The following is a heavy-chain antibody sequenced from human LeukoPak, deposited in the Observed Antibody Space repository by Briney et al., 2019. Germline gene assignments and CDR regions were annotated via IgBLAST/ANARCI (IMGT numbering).Heavy chain of an antibody. CDR3: AKDRSGSLGHY. Sequence: ASETLSLTCTVSGGSISSYYWSWVRQAPGKGLEWVSAISGSGGSTYYADSVKGRFTISRDNSKNMLYLQMNSLRAEDTAVYYCAKDRSGSLGHYWGQGTLVTVSS. CDR2: ISGSGGST. J-gene: IGHJ4*02. V-gene: IGHV3-23*01. D-gene: IGHD1-26*01. CDR1: GGSISSYY.